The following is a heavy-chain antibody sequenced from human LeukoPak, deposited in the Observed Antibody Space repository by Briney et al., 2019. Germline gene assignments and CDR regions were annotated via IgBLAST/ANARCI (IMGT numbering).Heavy chain of an antibody. J-gene: IGHJ6*04. CDR1: GFTFDDYA. CDR3: AKGPSGSGSYYGMDV. Sequence: GGSLRLSCAASGFTFDDYAMHWVRQAPGKGLEWVSLISWDGGSTYYADSVKGRFTISRDNSKNSLYLQMNSLRAEDTALYYCAKGPSGSGSYYGMDVWGKGTTVTVSS. D-gene: IGHD3-10*01. V-gene: IGHV3-43D*04. CDR2: ISWDGGST.